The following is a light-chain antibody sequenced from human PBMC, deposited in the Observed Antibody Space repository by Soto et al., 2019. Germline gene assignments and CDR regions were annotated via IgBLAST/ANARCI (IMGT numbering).Light chain of an antibody. J-gene: IGKJ1*01. CDR2: DAS. Sequence: DIQLTQSPSFLSASVGDRVTITCRASQGSRSYLAWYQQKPGKAPKLLIYDASTLQSGVPSRFSGSGYGTEFTLTSRSLQPEDFAAYYCQQLNSYPWTFGQGTK. V-gene: IGKV1-9*01. CDR3: QQLNSYPWT. CDR1: QGSRSY.